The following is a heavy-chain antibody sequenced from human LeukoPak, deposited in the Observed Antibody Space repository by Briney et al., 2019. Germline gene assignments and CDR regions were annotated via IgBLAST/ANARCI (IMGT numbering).Heavy chain of an antibody. Sequence: ASVKVSCKASGYTFTGYYIHWVRQAPGQGLEWMGWINTNTGNPTYAQGFTGRFVFSLDTSVSTAYLQISSLKAEDTAVYYCARQGWYGRGNWFDPWGQGTLVTVSS. CDR2: INTNTGNP. CDR3: ARQGWYGRGNWFDP. J-gene: IGHJ5*02. V-gene: IGHV7-4-1*02. D-gene: IGHD6-13*01. CDR1: GYTFTGYY.